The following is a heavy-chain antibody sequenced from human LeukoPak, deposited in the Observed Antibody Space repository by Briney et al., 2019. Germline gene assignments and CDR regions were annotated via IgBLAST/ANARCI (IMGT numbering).Heavy chain of an antibody. CDR2: ISDSGDAT. Sequence: GGSLRLSCTAYGFSFTSYAMSWVRQPPGRGLEWVSGISDSGDATYYADSVKGRFTISRDNSKRTLYLQMNSLRAEDTAEYYCVRRAHYDSSAAYFDYWGQGTLVTVSS. CDR3: VRRAHYDSSAAYFDY. V-gene: IGHV3-23*01. J-gene: IGHJ4*02. D-gene: IGHD3-22*01. CDR1: GFSFTSYA.